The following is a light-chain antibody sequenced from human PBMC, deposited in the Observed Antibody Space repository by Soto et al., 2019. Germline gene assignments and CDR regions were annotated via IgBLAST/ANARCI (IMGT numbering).Light chain of an antibody. CDR3: QQSYSAPLT. J-gene: IGKJ4*01. CDR2: TTS. Sequence: DIQMTQSPSSLSASVRDRVTITCRASQSISSYLNWYQQKPGKAPNLLIYTTSSLQSGVPSRFSGSGSGTDFTLTISSLQPEDFTTYYCQQSYSAPLTFGGGTKVEI. CDR1: QSISSY. V-gene: IGKV1-39*01.